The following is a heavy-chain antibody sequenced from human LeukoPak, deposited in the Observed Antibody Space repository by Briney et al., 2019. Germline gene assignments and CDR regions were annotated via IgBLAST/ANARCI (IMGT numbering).Heavy chain of an antibody. CDR2: MNPNSGNT. J-gene: IGHJ5*02. CDR1: GYTFTSYD. Sequence: ASAKSSCKASGYTFTSYDINWVRQATGQGLEWMGWMNPNSGNTGYAQKFQGRVTMTRNTSISTAYMELSSLRSEDTAVYYCARGNGDYSSGWFDPWGQGTLVTVSS. CDR3: ARGNGDYSSGWFDP. V-gene: IGHV1-8*01. D-gene: IGHD1-26*01.